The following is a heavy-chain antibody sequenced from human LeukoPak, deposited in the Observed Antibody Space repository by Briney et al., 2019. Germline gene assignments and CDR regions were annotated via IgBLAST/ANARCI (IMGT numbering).Heavy chain of an antibody. Sequence: GGSLRLSCAASGFTFSSYAMSWVRQAPGKGLEWVSAISGSGGSTYYADSVKGRFTISRDNAKNSLYLQMNSLRAEDTAVYYCARDPYTYCGGDCYYFDYWGQGTLVTVSS. J-gene: IGHJ4*02. V-gene: IGHV3-23*01. CDR3: ARDPYTYCGGDCYYFDY. D-gene: IGHD2-21*02. CDR1: GFTFSSYA. CDR2: ISGSGGST.